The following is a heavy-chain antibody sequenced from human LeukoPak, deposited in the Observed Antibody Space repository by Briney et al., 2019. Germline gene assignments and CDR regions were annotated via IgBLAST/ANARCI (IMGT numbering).Heavy chain of an antibody. CDR1: GYTFTSYG. CDR2: ISAYNGNT. V-gene: IGHV1-18*01. J-gene: IGHJ4*02. D-gene: IGHD3-22*01. CDR3: ARGSEPKYYYDSSGYFDY. Sequence: ASVKVSCKASGYTFTSYGISWVRQAPGQGLEWMGWISAYNGNTNYAQKLQGRVTMTTDTSTSTAYMELRSLRSDDTAVYYCARGSEPKYYYDSSGYFDYWGQGTLVTVSS.